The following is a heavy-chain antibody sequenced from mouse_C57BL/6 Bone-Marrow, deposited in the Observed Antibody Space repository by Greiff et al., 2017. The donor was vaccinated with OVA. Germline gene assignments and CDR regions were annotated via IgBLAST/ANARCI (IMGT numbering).Heavy chain of an antibody. J-gene: IGHJ3*01. D-gene: IGHD1-1*02. CDR1: GYTFTSYT. V-gene: IGHV1-4*01. CDR3: ARGDMGVSIYAVGC. CDR2: INPSSGYT. Sequence: QVQLKQSGAELASPGASVTMSCKASGYTFTSYTMHMVTQRPGQGLEWIGYINPSSGYTKYNQKFKDKATLTADKSSSTAYIQLSSLTSEDSAVHYCARGDMGVSIYAVGCWAEGTLAIVSA.